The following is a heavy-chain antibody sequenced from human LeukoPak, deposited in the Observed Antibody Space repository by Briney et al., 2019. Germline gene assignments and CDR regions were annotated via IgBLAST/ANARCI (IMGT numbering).Heavy chain of an antibody. D-gene: IGHD6-19*01. V-gene: IGHV1-46*01. J-gene: IGHJ6*02. CDR1: GYTFTSYY. CDR3: AREVSSGWKYGMDV. Sequence: ASVKVSCKASGYTFTSYYMHWVRQAPRQGLEWMGIINPSGGSTSYAQKFQGRVTMTRDTSTSTVYMELRSLRSDDTAVYYCAREVSSGWKYGMDVWGQGTTVTVSS. CDR2: INPSGGST.